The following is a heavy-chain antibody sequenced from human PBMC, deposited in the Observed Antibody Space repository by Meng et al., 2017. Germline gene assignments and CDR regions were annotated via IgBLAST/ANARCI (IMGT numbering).Heavy chain of an antibody. V-gene: IGHV7-4-1*02. D-gene: IGHD5-18*01. CDR1: GYPITSYA. CDR3: AREPYGYFTDY. CDR2: INTNTGNP. J-gene: IGHJ4*02. Sequence: QVQLVQSGSGLKKPGASVNVSCKASGYPITSYAMNWVRQAPGQGLEWMGWINTNTGNPTYAQGFTGRFVFSLDTSVSTAYLQISSLKAEDTAVHYCAREPYGYFTDYWGQGTLVTVSS.